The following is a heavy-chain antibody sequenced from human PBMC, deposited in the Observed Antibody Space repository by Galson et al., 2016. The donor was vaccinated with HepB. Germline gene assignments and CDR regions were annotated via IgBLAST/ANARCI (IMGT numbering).Heavy chain of an antibody. CDR1: GFTFSSYA. Sequence: SLRLSCAASGFTFSSYAMSWVRQAPGKGLEWVSTISGSGYNTYYADSVKGRFTISRDNSKNTLHLQLNSLRAEDTAVYYCAKSQPGYSSGWYTLPIDAFDIWGQGTMVTVSS. J-gene: IGHJ3*02. CDR2: ISGSGYNT. V-gene: IGHV3-23*01. CDR3: AKSQPGYSSGWYTLPIDAFDI. D-gene: IGHD6-19*01.